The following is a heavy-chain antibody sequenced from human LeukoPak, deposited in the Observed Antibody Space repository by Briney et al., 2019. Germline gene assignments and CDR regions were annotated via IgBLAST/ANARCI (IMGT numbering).Heavy chain of an antibody. CDR3: ARGPSGYSLS. V-gene: IGHV3-74*01. CDR2: INNDGTYT. J-gene: IGHJ5*02. CDR1: GFSFSSYW. Sequence: PGGSLRLSCAASGFSFSSYWMHWVRQGAGKGLVWVSRINNDGTYTTYADSVKGRFTISRDNAKNTLYLQMNSLRAEDTAVYYRARGPSGYSLSWGQGTLVTVSS. D-gene: IGHD3-22*01.